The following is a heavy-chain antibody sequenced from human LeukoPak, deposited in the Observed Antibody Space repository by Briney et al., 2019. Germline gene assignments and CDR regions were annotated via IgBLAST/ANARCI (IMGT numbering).Heavy chain of an antibody. J-gene: IGHJ6*02. CDR1: GFTFSSYA. D-gene: IGHD5-18*01. V-gene: IGHV3-23*01. Sequence: GGSLRLSCGASGFTFSSYAMSWVRQAPGKGLEWVSGISGSGGNTYYADSVKGRLTISRDNSKNTLYLQMNSLRAEDTAVYYCAKSKDTAMARGYYYGMDVWGQGTTVTVSS. CDR2: ISGSGGNT. CDR3: AKSKDTAMARGYYYGMDV.